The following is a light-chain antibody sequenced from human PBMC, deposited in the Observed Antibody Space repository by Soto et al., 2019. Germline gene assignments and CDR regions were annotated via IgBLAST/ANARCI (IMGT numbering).Light chain of an antibody. CDR2: DVS. J-gene: IGLJ1*01. Sequence: QSALTQPRSVSESPGQSVTISCTGTSSDVGGYNFVSWFQQHPDKAPKLMIYDVSKRPSGVPDRFSGSKSGYTASLTISGLQAEDGADYYCCSYAGSYSYVFGTGTKLTVL. CDR3: CSYAGSYSYV. V-gene: IGLV2-11*01. CDR1: SSDVGGYNF.